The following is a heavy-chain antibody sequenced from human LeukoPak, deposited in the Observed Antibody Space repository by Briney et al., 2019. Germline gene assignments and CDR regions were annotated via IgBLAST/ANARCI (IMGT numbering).Heavy chain of an antibody. CDR1: GFTFSSYS. J-gene: IGHJ4*02. V-gene: IGHV3-23*01. D-gene: IGHD4-23*01. CDR2: ISGSGGST. CDR3: AKLPTTVVTPHFDY. Sequence: PGGSLRLSCAASGFTFSSYSMNWVRQAPGKGLEWVSAISGSGGSTYYADSVKGRFTISRDNSKNTLYLQMNSLRAEDTAVYYCAKLPTTVVTPHFDYWGQGTLVTVSS.